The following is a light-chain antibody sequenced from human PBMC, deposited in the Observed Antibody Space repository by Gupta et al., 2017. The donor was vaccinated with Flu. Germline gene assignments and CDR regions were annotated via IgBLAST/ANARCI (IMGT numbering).Light chain of an antibody. Sequence: TISCTGSSSDIGGCNLVSWYQLHPDKAPKLLICEPYNRPSGVPNRFSGSKSGNTASLTISGLQAEDDADYYCCSYACSSTLIFGGGTKLTVL. CDR1: SSDIGGCNL. CDR3: CSYACSSTLI. CDR2: EPY. J-gene: IGLJ2*01. V-gene: IGLV2-23*01.